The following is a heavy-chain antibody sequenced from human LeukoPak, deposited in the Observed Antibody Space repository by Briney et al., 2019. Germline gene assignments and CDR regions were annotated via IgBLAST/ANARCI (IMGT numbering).Heavy chain of an antibody. D-gene: IGHD6-25*01. J-gene: IGHJ4*02. Sequence: PGGSLRLSCAASDFPFIGYTMHWVRQAPGKGLEWVANIKQDGSDKYYVDSVKGRFTMSRDNAKNSLFLQMNSLRAEDTAVYYCARDGGRKEDYWGQGTLVTVSS. CDR1: DFPFIGYT. V-gene: IGHV3-7*01. CDR3: ARDGGRKEDY. CDR2: IKQDGSDK.